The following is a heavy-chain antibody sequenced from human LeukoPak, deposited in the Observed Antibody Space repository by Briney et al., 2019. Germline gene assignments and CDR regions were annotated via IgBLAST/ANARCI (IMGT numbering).Heavy chain of an antibody. CDR2: IKQDGSEK. CDR1: GFTCSSYW. J-gene: IGHJ4*02. Sequence: GGSLRLSCAASGFTCSSYWMSWVRQAPGKGLEWVSNIKQDGSEKYYVDSVKGRFTIARDNAKNSLYLQMNSLRAEDTAVYYCARGGHVVVVPAAPFDYWGQGTLVTVSS. V-gene: IGHV3-7*01. CDR3: ARGGHVVVVPAAPFDY. D-gene: IGHD2-2*01.